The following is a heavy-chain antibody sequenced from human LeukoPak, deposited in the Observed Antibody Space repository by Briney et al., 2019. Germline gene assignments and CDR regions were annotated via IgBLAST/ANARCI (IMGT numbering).Heavy chain of an antibody. CDR1: GFTFSSYG. CDR2: IRYDGSNK. V-gene: IGHV3-33*08. CDR3: ARKLAAAGNY. J-gene: IGHJ4*02. D-gene: IGHD6-13*01. Sequence: GGSLRLSCAASGFTFSSYGMHWVRQAPGKGLEWVAFIRYDGSNKYYADSVKGRFTISRDNSKNSLYLQMNSLRAEDTAVYYCARKLAAAGNYWGQGTLVTVSS.